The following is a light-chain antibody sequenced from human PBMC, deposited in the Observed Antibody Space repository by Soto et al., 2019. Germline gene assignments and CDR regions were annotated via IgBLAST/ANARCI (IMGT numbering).Light chain of an antibody. J-gene: IGKJ1*01. CDR3: QQYSSSPET. CDR1: QSVSSSY. CDR2: GAS. V-gene: IGKV3-20*01. Sequence: EIVLTQSPGTLSLSPGERATLSCRASQSVSSSYLAWYQQKLGQAPRLLIYGASSRATGIPDRFSGSGSGTDFTLTIGRLEPEDLAGYYCQQYSSSPETFGQGTKVDLK.